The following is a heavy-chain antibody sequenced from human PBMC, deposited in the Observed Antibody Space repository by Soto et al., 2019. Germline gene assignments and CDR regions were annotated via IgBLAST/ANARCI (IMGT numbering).Heavy chain of an antibody. J-gene: IGHJ4*02. V-gene: IGHV3-49*03. D-gene: IGHD3-10*01. CDR3: TRVFGLWFGELEAWFDY. Sequence: GGSLRLSCTASGFTFGDYAMSWFRQAPGKGLEWVGFIRSKAYGGTTEYAASVKGRFTISRDDSKSIAYLQMNSLKTEDTAVYYCTRVFGLWFGELEAWFDYWGQGTLVTVSS. CDR2: IRSKAYGGTT. CDR1: GFTFGDYA.